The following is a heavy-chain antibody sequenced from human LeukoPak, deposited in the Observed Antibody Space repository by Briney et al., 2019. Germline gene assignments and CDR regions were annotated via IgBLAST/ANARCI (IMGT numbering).Heavy chain of an antibody. CDR2: ISSSSSTI. J-gene: IGHJ4*02. D-gene: IGHD3-22*01. CDR3: ARFPHYYDSSGYSF. Sequence: PGRSLRLSCAASGFTFSSYGMHWVRQAPGKGLEWVSYISSSSSTIYYADSVKGRFTISRDNAKNSLYLQMNSLRDEDTAVYYCARFPHYYDSSGYSFWGQGTLVTVSS. CDR1: GFTFSSYG. V-gene: IGHV3-48*02.